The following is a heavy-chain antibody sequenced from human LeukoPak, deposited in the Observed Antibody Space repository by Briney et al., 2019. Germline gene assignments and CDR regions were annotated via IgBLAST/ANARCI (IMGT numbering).Heavy chain of an antibody. J-gene: IGHJ4*02. CDR3: ARDLLISNTWYLGDY. D-gene: IGHD3-3*02. Sequence: GRSLRLSCAASGFTVSSNYMSWVRQAPGRGLEWVSVIYSASTTYYADSVKGRFTISRDNSKNTVYLQMNSLRAEDTAVYYCARDLLISNTWYLGDYWGQGTLVTVSS. V-gene: IGHV3-66*01. CDR2: IYSASTT. CDR1: GFTVSSNY.